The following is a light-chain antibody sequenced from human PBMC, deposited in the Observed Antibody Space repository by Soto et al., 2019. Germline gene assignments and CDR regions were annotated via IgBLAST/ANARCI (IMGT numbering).Light chain of an antibody. CDR3: PEWDSSAAV. Sequence: SYELTQPPSVSVSPGQTASITCSGDKLGDKYACWYQQKPGQSPVLVIYQDSNGTSGISERFSGSHSGNTATVTIRGTQAMDEADSSCPEWDSSAAVFGGGTKLTVL. CDR2: QDS. CDR1: KLGDKY. V-gene: IGLV3-1*01. J-gene: IGLJ2*01.